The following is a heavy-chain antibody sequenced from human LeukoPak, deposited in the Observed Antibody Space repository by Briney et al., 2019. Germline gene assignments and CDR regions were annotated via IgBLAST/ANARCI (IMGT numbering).Heavy chain of an antibody. CDR3: AKNNLVGATVEAFDI. CDR1: GFTFSSYG. J-gene: IGHJ3*02. Sequence: PGGSLRLSCAASGFTFSSYGMHWVRQAPGKGLEWVTFIRYDGNNKYFADSVKGRFTISRDNSKNTLYLQMKSLRAEDTAVYYCAKNNLVGATVEAFDIWGQGTMVTVSS. V-gene: IGHV3-30*02. D-gene: IGHD1-26*01. CDR2: IRYDGNNK.